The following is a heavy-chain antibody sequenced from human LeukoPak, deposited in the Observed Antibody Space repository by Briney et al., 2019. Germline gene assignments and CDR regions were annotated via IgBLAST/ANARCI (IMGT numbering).Heavy chain of an antibody. J-gene: IGHJ6*03. CDR2: ITSSGSTK. D-gene: IGHD4-17*01. CDR1: GFIFSDYY. Sequence: GGSLRLSCAASGFIFSDYYMSWIRQAPGKGPEWVAYITSSGSTKYYANSVRGRFTISRDNGGNSLYLEMNSLTAEDSAIYYCARNGQTTVTSNYYYYFLDVWGTGTTVAVSS. V-gene: IGHV3-11*01. CDR3: ARNGQTTVTSNYYYYFLDV.